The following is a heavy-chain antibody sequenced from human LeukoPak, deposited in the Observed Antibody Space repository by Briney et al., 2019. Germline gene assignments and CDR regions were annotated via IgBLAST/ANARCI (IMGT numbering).Heavy chain of an antibody. V-gene: IGHV4-34*01. CDR1: GGSFSGYY. D-gene: IGHD3-10*01. CDR2: INHSGST. J-gene: IGHJ4*02. CDR3: ATRHSLLWFGDLLAPFSY. Sequence: SETLSLTCAVYGGSFSGYYWSWIRQPPGKGLEWIGEINHSGSTNYNPSLKSRVTISVDTSKNQFPLKLSSVTAADTAVYYCATRHSLLWFGDLLAPFSYWGQGTLVTVSS.